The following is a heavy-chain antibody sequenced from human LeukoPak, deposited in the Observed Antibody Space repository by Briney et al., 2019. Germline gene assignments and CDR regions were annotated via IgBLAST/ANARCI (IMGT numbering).Heavy chain of an antibody. Sequence: SETLSLTCTVSGGSISSYYWSWLRQPPGKGLVWIGYIYYSGSTNYNPSLKSRVTISVDTSKNQCSLKLSSVTAADTAVYYCARGPDNWNYSVYYYYMDVWGKGTTVTISS. V-gene: IGHV4-59*01. CDR2: IYYSGST. CDR3: ARGPDNWNYSVYYYYMDV. CDR1: GGSISSYY. D-gene: IGHD1-7*01. J-gene: IGHJ6*03.